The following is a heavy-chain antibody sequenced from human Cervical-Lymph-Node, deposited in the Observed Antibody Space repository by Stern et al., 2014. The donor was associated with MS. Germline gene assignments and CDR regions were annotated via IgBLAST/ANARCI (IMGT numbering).Heavy chain of an antibody. CDR2: IYPGDSDI. V-gene: IGHV5-51*03. CDR1: GYRFINNW. J-gene: IGHJ4*02. Sequence: VQLVQSGAEVRKPGDSLKISCKTSGYRFINNWIAWVRQVPGQGLEWIGIIYPGDSDIRYSPSFQGHVTISVDKSISTAYLQWSSLKASDTAVYYCARWSVACDSWGQGALITVSS. D-gene: IGHD2-21*01. CDR3: ARWSVACDS.